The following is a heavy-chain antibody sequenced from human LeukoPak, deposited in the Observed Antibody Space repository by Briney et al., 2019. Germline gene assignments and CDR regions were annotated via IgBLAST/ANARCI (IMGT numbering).Heavy chain of an antibody. V-gene: IGHV3-48*01. CDR3: AREAYGDYPGMDV. D-gene: IGHD4-17*01. J-gene: IGHJ6*02. CDR1: GFTFSSYS. CDR2: ISSSSSTI. Sequence: GGSLRLSCAASGFTFSSYSMNWVRQAPGKGLEWVSYISSSSSTIYYADSVKGRFTISRDNAKNSLYLQMNSLRAEDTAVYYCAREAYGDYPGMDVWGQGTTVTVSS.